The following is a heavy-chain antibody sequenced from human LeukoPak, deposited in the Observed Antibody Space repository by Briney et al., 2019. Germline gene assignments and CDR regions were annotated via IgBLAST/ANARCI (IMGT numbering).Heavy chain of an antibody. D-gene: IGHD6-19*01. J-gene: IGHJ4*02. V-gene: IGHV4-39*07. Sequence: KTSETLSLTCTVSGGSISGGRYFWGWIRQPPGKELEWIGTIFYSGSTYYNPSLKSRVTISVDTSKNQFSLKLSSVTAADTAVYYCARDFDSSGWYNYWGQGTLVTVSS. CDR3: ARDFDSSGWYNY. CDR1: GGSISGGRYF. CDR2: IFYSGST.